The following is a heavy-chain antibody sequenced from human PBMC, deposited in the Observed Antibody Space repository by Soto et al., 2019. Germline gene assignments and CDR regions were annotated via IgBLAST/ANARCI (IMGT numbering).Heavy chain of an antibody. V-gene: IGHV3-23*01. CDR2: ISGSGGST. Sequence: GSLRLSCAASGFTFSSYAMSWVRQAPGKGLEWVSAISGSGGSTYYADSVKGRFTISRDNSKNTLYLQMNSLRAEDTAVYYCAKDTNDFWSGYYSYGMDVWGQGATVTVSS. CDR3: AKDTNDFWSGYYSYGMDV. CDR1: GFTFSSYA. D-gene: IGHD3-3*01. J-gene: IGHJ6*02.